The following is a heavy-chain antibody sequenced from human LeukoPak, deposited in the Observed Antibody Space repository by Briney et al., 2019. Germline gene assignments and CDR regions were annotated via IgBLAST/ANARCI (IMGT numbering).Heavy chain of an antibody. J-gene: IGHJ4*02. CDR1: GHRFTSYY. D-gene: IGHD3-16*02. Sequence: ASVKVSCKASGHRFTSYYMHWVRQAPGQGLEWMGIINPSGGSTSYAQKFQGRVTLTRDTSTTTVYMELSSLRSEDTAVYYCARDIPYEVTFGGVTVMGSFVLDYWGQGTLVTVSS. V-gene: IGHV1-46*01. CDR2: INPSGGST. CDR3: ARDIPYEVTFGGVTVMGSFVLDY.